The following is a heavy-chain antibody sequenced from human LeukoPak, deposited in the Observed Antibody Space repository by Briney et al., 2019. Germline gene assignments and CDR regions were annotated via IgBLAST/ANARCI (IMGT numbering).Heavy chain of an antibody. V-gene: IGHV3-23*01. CDR1: GFTFSSYA. D-gene: IGHD5-12*01. Sequence: GGSLRLSCAASGFTFSSYAMSWVRQAPGKGLEWVSAISASGGSTYYADSVKGRFTISRDNSKNTLFLQMNSLRAEDTAVYYCAKPWGSGYEFDYWGQGTLVTVSS. CDR2: ISASGGST. CDR3: AKPWGSGYEFDY. J-gene: IGHJ4*02.